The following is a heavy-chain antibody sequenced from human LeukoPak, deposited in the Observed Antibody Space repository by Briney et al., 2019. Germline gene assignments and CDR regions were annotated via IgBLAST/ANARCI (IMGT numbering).Heavy chain of an antibody. CDR2: IYTSGST. D-gene: IGHD3-3*01. CDR1: GGSISSGSYY. J-gene: IGHJ6*03. Sequence: PSETLSLTCTVSGGSISSGSYYWSWIRQPAGKGLEWIGRIYTSGSTNYNPSLKSRVTISVDTSKNQFSLKLSSVTAADTAVYYCARDIYGDFTIFGVVLNYYYMGVWGKGTTVTVSS. CDR3: ARDIYGDFTIFGVVLNYYYMGV. V-gene: IGHV4-61*02.